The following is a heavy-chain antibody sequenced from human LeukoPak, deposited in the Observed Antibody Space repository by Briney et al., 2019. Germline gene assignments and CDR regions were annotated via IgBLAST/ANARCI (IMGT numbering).Heavy chain of an antibody. CDR3: ARGRDDLGY. Sequence: SETLSLTCTVSGGSISSGGYYWSWIRQHPGKGLEWIGYIYYSGSTNYNPSLKSRVTISVDTSKNQFSLKLSSVAAADTAVYYCARGRDDLGYWGQGTLVTVSS. D-gene: IGHD3-3*01. J-gene: IGHJ4*02. CDR1: GGSISSGGYY. CDR2: IYYSGST. V-gene: IGHV4-61*08.